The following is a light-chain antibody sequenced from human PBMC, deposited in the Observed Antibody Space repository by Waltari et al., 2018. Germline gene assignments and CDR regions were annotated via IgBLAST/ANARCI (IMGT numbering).Light chain of an antibody. V-gene: IGKV4-1*01. CDR2: WAS. Sequence: DIVMTQSPDSLAVSLGERATINCKSSQSVLYSSNNKNYLAWYQQKPGQPPKLLIYWASTRESGVPDRFSGSGSGTDFTLTISSLQAEDFAVYYCYHHDYSLTFGGGTKVEIK. J-gene: IGKJ4*01. CDR3: YHHDYSLT. CDR1: QSVLYSSNNKNY.